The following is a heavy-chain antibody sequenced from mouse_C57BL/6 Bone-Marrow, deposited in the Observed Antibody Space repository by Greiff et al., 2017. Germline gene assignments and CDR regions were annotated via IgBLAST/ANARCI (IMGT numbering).Heavy chain of an antibody. D-gene: IGHD1-1*01. J-gene: IGHJ3*01. CDR2: IDPENGDT. Sequence: VQLQQSGAELVRPGASVKLSCTASGFNIKDDYMHWVKQRPEQGLEWIGWIDPENGDTEYASKFQGKATITADTSSNPAYLPLSSLTSEDTAVYYCTPITTVGFAYWGQGTLVTVSA. V-gene: IGHV14-4*01. CDR3: TPITTVGFAY. CDR1: GFNIKDDY.